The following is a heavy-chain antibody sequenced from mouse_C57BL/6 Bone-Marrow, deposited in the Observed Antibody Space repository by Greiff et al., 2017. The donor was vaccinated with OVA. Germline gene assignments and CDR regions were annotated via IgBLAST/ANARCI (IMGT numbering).Heavy chain of an antibody. CDR3: AREGRTALDY. V-gene: IGHV1-26*01. CDR2: INPNNGGT. J-gene: IGHJ2*01. Sequence: VQLKQSGPELVKPGASVKISCKASGYTFTDYYMNWVKQSHGKSLEWIGDINPNNGGTSYNQKFKGKATLTVDKSSSTAYMELRSLTSEDSAVYYCAREGRTALDYWGQGTTLTVSS. CDR1: GYTFTDYY.